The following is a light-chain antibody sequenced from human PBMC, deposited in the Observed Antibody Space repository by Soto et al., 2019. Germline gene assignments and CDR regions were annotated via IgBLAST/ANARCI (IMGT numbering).Light chain of an antibody. CDR3: QQRVDWLT. CDR1: QSVSIY. CDR2: DAS. V-gene: IGKV3-11*01. J-gene: IGKJ4*01. Sequence: EIVLTQSPATLSLSPGERATLSCRASQSVSIYLAWYQQKPGQAPRLLIYDASNEATGIPARFSGSGSGTEFTLTISSLEPEDFAVYYCQQRVDWLTFGGGTRVEIK.